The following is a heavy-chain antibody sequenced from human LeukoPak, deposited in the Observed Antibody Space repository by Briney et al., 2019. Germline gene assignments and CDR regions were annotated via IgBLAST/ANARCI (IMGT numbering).Heavy chain of an antibody. D-gene: IGHD3-10*01. Sequence: GGSLRLSCAASGFTVSSNYMSWVRQAPGKGLEWVSVIYSGGSTYYADSVKGRFTISRDNSKNTLYLQMNSLRAEDTAVYYCARGGGSGSYYKLDYWGQGTLVTVPS. V-gene: IGHV3-53*01. CDR3: ARGGGSGSYYKLDY. J-gene: IGHJ4*02. CDR1: GFTVSSNY. CDR2: IYSGGST.